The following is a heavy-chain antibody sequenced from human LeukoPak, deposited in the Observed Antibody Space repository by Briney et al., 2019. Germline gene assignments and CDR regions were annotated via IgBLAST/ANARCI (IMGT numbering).Heavy chain of an antibody. Sequence: PGGSLRLSCEASGFTFSDYAMHWVRQAPGKGLEWVAFIRYDGSNKYHADSVKGRFTISRDNSKNTLYLQMNSLRSEDTAVYYCARGARDGDYAHYWGQGTLVTVSS. D-gene: IGHD4-17*01. J-gene: IGHJ4*02. CDR1: GFTFSDYA. CDR2: IRYDGSNK. V-gene: IGHV3-30*02. CDR3: ARGARDGDYAHY.